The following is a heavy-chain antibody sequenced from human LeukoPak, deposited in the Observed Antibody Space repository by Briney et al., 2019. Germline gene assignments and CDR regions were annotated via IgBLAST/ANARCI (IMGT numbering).Heavy chain of an antibody. V-gene: IGHV5-51*01. Sequence: GESLKISCKGSGYSFTSYWIGWVRQMPGKGLEWMGIIYPGDSDTRYSPSFQGQVTISADMSISTAYLQWSSLKASDTAMYYCARQRGSDYVWGSYRPVYYFDYWGQGTLVTVSS. CDR1: GYSFTSYW. J-gene: IGHJ4*02. CDR2: IYPGDSDT. D-gene: IGHD3-16*02. CDR3: ARQRGSDYVWGSYRPVYYFDY.